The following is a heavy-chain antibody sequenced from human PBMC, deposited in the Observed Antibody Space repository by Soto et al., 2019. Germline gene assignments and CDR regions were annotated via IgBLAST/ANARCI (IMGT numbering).Heavy chain of an antibody. Sequence: SVKVSCKASGYTFTSYDINLVRQATGQGLEWMGWMNPNSGNTGYAQKFQGRVTMTRNTSISTAYMELSSLRSEDTAVYYCARGGWIAAAYYYYYYYMDVWGKGTTVTVSS. V-gene: IGHV1-8*01. CDR2: MNPNSGNT. D-gene: IGHD6-13*01. CDR3: ARGGWIAAAYYYYYYYMDV. CDR1: GYTFTSYD. J-gene: IGHJ6*03.